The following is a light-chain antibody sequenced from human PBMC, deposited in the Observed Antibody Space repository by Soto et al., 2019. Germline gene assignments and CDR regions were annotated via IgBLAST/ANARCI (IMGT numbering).Light chain of an antibody. V-gene: IGKV1-5*01. CDR3: QQKRA. CDR1: QSFSSE. Sequence: DIQMTHSPSTLSASVGDRVTITCRASQSFSSELAWYQQKPGKAPTLLIFDVSNLQSGIPSRFSGSGSGTEFTLSSSSLQPADFGTYYCQQKRAFGQGTRVEIK. CDR2: DVS. J-gene: IGKJ1*01.